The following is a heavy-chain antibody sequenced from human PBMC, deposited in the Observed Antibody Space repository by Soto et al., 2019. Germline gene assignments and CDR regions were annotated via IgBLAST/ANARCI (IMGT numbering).Heavy chain of an antibody. V-gene: IGHV3-33*01. CDR3: ARDAPYSSGWNDAFDI. CDR1: GFTFSSYG. Sequence: GVSLRLSGAACGFTFSSYGMHGVRQAQGKGLEWGAVIWYDGSNKYYADSVKGRFTISRDNSKNTLYLQMNSLRAEDTAVYYCARDAPYSSGWNDAFDIWGQGTMVTVSS. D-gene: IGHD6-19*01. J-gene: IGHJ3*02. CDR2: IWYDGSNK.